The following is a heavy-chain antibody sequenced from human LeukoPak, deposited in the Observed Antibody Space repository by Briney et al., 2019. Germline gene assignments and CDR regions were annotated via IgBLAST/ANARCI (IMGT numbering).Heavy chain of an antibody. CDR3: ASTPGGYSSGWFWFDP. V-gene: IGHV4-61*02. Sequence: PSETLSLTCTVSGGSISSGSYYWSWIRQPAGKGLEWIGRIYTSGSTNYNPSLKSRVTISVDTCKNQFSLKLSSVTAADTAVYYCASTPGGYSSGWFWFDPWGQGTLVTVSS. CDR1: GGSISSGSYY. CDR2: IYTSGST. D-gene: IGHD6-19*01. J-gene: IGHJ5*02.